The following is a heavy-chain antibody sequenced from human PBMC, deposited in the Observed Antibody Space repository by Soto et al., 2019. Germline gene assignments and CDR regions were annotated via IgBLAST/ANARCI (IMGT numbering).Heavy chain of an antibody. V-gene: IGHV1-46*01. J-gene: IGHJ3*02. Sequence: ASVKVSCKASGYTFTSYYMHWVRQAPGQGLEWMGIINPSGGSTSYAQKFQGRVTMTRDTSTSTVYMELGSLRSEDTAVYYCARDLGDTAMALDAFDIWGQGTMVTVSS. CDR3: ARDLGDTAMALDAFDI. D-gene: IGHD5-18*01. CDR2: INPSGGST. CDR1: GYTFTSYY.